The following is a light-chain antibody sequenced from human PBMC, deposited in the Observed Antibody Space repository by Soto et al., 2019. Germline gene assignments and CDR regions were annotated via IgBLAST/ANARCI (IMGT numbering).Light chain of an antibody. V-gene: IGLV2-23*01. CDR1: RSDVGSYNL. J-gene: IGLJ3*02. Sequence: QSVLKQPASVSGSPGQSITISCTGTRSDVGSYNLVSWYQQHPGKAPKLMIYAGSKRPSGVSDRFSGSKSGNTASLTISGLQAEDEADYYCCSYAGSITWVFGGGTKVTVL. CDR2: AGS. CDR3: CSYAGSITWV.